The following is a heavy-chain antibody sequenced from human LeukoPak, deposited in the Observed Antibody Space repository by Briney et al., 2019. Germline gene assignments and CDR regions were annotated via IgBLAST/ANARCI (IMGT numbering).Heavy chain of an antibody. V-gene: IGHV4-34*01. CDR2: INHSGST. CDR1: GGSFSGYY. J-gene: IGHJ4*02. D-gene: IGHD2-15*01. CDR3: ARQPRDFRYCSGGSCFRLYYFDY. Sequence: SETLSLTCAVYGGSFSGYYWSWIRQPPGKGLEWIGEINHSGSTNYNPSLKSRVTISVDTSKNQFSLKLSSVTAADTAVYYCARQPRDFRYCSGGSCFRLYYFDYWGQGTLVTVSS.